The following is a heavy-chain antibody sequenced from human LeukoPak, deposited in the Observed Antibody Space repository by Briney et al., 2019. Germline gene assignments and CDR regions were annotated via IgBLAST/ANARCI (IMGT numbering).Heavy chain of an antibody. CDR3: ARDRHIAAAVYYYYMDV. Sequence: ASVKVSCKASGYTFTSYIISWVRQAPGQGLEWMGWINAYNGNTDYAQRVQGRVAMTTDTSTSTAYMELRSLRSDDTAVYYCARDRHIAAAVYYYYMDVWGKGTPVTVSS. D-gene: IGHD6-13*01. CDR2: INAYNGNT. V-gene: IGHV1-18*01. J-gene: IGHJ6*03. CDR1: GYTFTSYI.